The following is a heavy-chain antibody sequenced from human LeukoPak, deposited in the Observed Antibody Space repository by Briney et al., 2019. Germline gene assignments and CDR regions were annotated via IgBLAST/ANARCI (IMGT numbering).Heavy chain of an antibody. CDR1: GRSINSSY. V-gene: IGHV4-59*08. CDR3: ARIIAARPHKIFGY. D-gene: IGHD6-6*01. Sequence: RASETLSLTGTASGRSINSSYWSWIRQPPGKGLEWIGYIYYSGSTNYNPSLKSRVTISVDTSKNQFSLKLSSVTAADTAVYYCARIIAARPHKIFGYWGQGTLVTVSS. CDR2: IYYSGST. J-gene: IGHJ4*02.